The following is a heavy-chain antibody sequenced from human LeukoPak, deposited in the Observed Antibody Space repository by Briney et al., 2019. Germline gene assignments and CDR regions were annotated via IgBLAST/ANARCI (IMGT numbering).Heavy chain of an antibody. CDR1: EFTFNNYP. V-gene: IGHV3-30*04. CDR2: LSHNGVDK. D-gene: IGHD3-10*01. CDR3: ARGDYYDSRTYRFYFEY. Sequence: GGSLRLSCEASEFTFNNYPMHWVRQAPGKGLEWVTLLSHNGVDKYYADSVKGRFTVSRDNSKNTLFLRMNSLRAEDTAVYFCARGDYYDSRTYRFYFEYWGQGTLVTVSS. J-gene: IGHJ4*02.